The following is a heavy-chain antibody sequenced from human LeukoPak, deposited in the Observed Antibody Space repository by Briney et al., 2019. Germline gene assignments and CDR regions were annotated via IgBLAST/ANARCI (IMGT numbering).Heavy chain of an antibody. V-gene: IGHV1-18*01. D-gene: IGHD3-3*01. CDR3: ARSTGPLYDFWTPRFDP. Sequence: ASVTVSCTASVYTFTIYGISWVRQAPGHGLEWMGWISVYNGNTNYAQKRHGRVTMTTDTSTSTACIELRSRRCHPPAVYYCARSTGPLYDFWTPRFDPGGEGTLVTVSS. J-gene: IGHJ5*02. CDR2: ISVYNGNT. CDR1: VYTFTIYG.